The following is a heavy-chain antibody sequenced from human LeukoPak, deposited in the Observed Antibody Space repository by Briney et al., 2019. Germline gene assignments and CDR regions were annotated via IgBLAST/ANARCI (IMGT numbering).Heavy chain of an antibody. CDR3: ARHGALIYYGSGSSIDY. J-gene: IGHJ4*02. CDR1: GGSISSSSYY. Sequence: SETLSLTCTVSGGSISSSSYYWGWIRQPPGKGLEWIGSIYYSGSTYYNPSLKSRVTISVDTSKNQFSLKLSSVTAADTAVYYCARHGALIYYGSGSSIDYWGQGTLATVSS. CDR2: IYYSGST. D-gene: IGHD3-10*01. V-gene: IGHV4-39*01.